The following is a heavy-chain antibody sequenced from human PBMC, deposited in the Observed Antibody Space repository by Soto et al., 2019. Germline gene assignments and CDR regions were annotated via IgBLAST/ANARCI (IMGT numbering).Heavy chain of an antibody. Sequence: ASVKVSCKASGYTFTSYDINWVRQATGQGLEWMGWMNPNSGNTGYAQKFQGRVTMTRNTSISTAYMELSSLRSEDTAVYYCARSSDFWSGFYGMDVCGQATTVTVSS. CDR2: MNPNSGNT. CDR3: ARSSDFWSGFYGMDV. D-gene: IGHD3-3*01. CDR1: GYTFTSYD. V-gene: IGHV1-8*01. J-gene: IGHJ6*02.